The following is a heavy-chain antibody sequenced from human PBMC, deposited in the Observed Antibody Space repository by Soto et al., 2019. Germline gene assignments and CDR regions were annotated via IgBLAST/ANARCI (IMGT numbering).Heavy chain of an antibody. CDR3: ARDRTTSSTRQFDY. J-gene: IGHJ4*02. CDR2: INAGDGNT. Sequence: QVQLVQSGAEVKKPGASVKLSCKASGYTFTSYAIHWVRQAPGQSLEWMGLINAGDGNTRYSKQLQGRVTITTDTSERTAYMELNSLTSEDTAVHYCARDRTTSSTRQFDYWGQGTLVTVSS. CDR1: GYTFTSYA. D-gene: IGHD4-17*01. V-gene: IGHV1-3*01.